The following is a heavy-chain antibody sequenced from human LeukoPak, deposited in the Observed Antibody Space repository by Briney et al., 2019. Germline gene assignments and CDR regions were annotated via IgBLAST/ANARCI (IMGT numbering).Heavy chain of an antibody. CDR1: GFTFSSYG. V-gene: IGHV3-23*01. CDR2: ISGSGGST. J-gene: IGHJ4*02. CDR3: ARVVPPTDYGSGSYFWDPYYFDY. D-gene: IGHD3-10*01. Sequence: GGSLRLSCAASGFTFSSYGMSSVRQAPGKGLEWVSAISGSGGSTYYADSVKGRFTISRDNSKNTLYLQMNSLRAEDTAVYYCARVVPPTDYGSGSYFWDPYYFDYWGQGTLVTVSS.